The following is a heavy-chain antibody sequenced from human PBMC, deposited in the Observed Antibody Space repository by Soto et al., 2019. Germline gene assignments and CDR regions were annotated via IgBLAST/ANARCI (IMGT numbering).Heavy chain of an antibody. D-gene: IGHD6-13*01. V-gene: IGHV3-33*01. Sequence: GGSLRLSCAASGFTFSSYGMHWVRQAPGKGLEWVAVIWYDGSNKYYADSVKGRFTISRDTSKNTLYLQMNSLRVEDTAVYYCARDLQPLVFLPYFDYWGQGTLVTVSS. J-gene: IGHJ4*02. CDR3: ARDLQPLVFLPYFDY. CDR2: IWYDGSNK. CDR1: GFTFSSYG.